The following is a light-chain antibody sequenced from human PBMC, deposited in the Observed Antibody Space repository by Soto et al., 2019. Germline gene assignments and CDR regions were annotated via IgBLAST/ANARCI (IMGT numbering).Light chain of an antibody. CDR2: AAS. CDR3: QQLNSYPIT. CDR1: QGFSSD. J-gene: IGKJ5*01. V-gene: IGKV1-9*01. Sequence: DIQLTQSPSFLSASVGDRVTITCRASQGFSSDLAWYQQKPGKAPKLLIYAASTLQSGVPSRFSGSGSGTEFTLTISSLQPEDFATYYCQQLNSYPITFGQGTRLETK.